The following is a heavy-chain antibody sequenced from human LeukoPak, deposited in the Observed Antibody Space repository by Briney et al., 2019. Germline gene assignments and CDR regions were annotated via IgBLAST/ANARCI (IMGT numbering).Heavy chain of an antibody. CDR1: GYTFTSYA. CDR3: ARDPIYYDRKEPLDY. V-gene: IGHV7-4-1*02. D-gene: IGHD3-22*01. J-gene: IGHJ4*02. CDR2: INTNTGNP. Sequence: GASVKVSCKASGYTFTSYAMNWVRQAPGQGLEWVGWINTNTGNPTYAQGFTGRFVFSLDTSVSTAYLQISSLKAEDTAVYYCARDPIYYDRKEPLDYWGQGTLVTVSS.